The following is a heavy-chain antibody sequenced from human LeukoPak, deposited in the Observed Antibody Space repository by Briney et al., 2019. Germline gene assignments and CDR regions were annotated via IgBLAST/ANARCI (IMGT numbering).Heavy chain of an antibody. V-gene: IGHV3-30-3*01. J-gene: IGHJ4*02. Sequence: ISXDGSNKFYADSVKGRFTISRDNSRNTLYLQMNSLRAEDTAVYYCARDLTYVDIVATIKFDYWGQGTLVTVSS. D-gene: IGHD5-12*01. CDR2: ISXDGSNK. CDR3: ARDLTYVDIVATIKFDY.